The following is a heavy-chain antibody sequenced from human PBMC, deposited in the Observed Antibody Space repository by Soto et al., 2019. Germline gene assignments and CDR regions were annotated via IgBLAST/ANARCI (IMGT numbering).Heavy chain of an antibody. J-gene: IGHJ6*03. CDR3: AREVVVVAAAYYYYYMDV. Sequence: QVQLQESGPGLVKPSQTLSLTCTVSGGSISSGGYYWSWIRQHPGKGLEWIGYIYYSGSTYYNPSLKSRVTISVDTSKNQFSLKLSSVTAPDTAVHYCAREVVVVAAAYYYYYMDVWGKGTTVTVSS. CDR1: GGSISSGGYY. V-gene: IGHV4-31*03. CDR2: IYYSGST. D-gene: IGHD2-15*01.